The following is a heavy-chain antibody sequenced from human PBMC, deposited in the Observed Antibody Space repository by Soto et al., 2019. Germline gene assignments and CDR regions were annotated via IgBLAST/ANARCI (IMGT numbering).Heavy chain of an antibody. CDR2: VDPEDGET. J-gene: IGHJ4*02. Sequence: ASVKVSCKVSGYTFTDYYMHWVQQAPGKGLEWMGLVDPEDGETIYAEKFQGRVTITADTSTDTAYMELSSLRSEDTAVYYCATVGSYYDSSGYHGVRSFDYWGQGPLVTVSS. CDR1: GYTFTDYY. D-gene: IGHD3-22*01. V-gene: IGHV1-69-2*01. CDR3: ATVGSYYDSSGYHGVRSFDY.